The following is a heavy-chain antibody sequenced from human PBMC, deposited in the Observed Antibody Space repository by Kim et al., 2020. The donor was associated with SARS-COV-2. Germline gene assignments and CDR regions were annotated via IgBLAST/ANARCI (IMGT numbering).Heavy chain of an antibody. CDR1: GGSISSGGYY. D-gene: IGHD3-22*01. CDR2: IYYSGST. V-gene: IGHV4-31*03. CDR3: ARXXNMXVVVIGAFDI. J-gene: IGHJ3*02. Sequence: SETLSLTCTVSGGSISSGGYYWSWIRQHPGKGLEWIGYIYYSGSTYYNPSLKSRXXIAVDTSKNQFSLKXXSVTAADTAVYYCARXXNMXVVVIGAFDIWGQXXXXTVSS.